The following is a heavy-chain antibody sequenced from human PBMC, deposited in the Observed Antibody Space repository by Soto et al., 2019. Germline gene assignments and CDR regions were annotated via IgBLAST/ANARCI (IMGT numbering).Heavy chain of an antibody. Sequence: GGSLRLSCAASGFTFSSYAMSWVRQAPGKGLEWVSAISGSGGSTYYADSVKGRFTISRDNSKNTLYLQMNSLRAEDTAVYYCAKGSKNSKAPRGYSYGYITNWGQGTLVTVSS. CDR2: ISGSGGST. CDR1: GFTFSSYA. D-gene: IGHD5-18*01. J-gene: IGHJ4*02. V-gene: IGHV3-23*01. CDR3: AKGSKNSKAPRGYSYGYITN.